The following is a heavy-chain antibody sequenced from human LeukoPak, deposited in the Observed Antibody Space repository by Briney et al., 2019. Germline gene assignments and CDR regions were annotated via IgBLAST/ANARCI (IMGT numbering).Heavy chain of an antibody. V-gene: IGHV3-48*01. Sequence: GGSLRLSCAASGFTFSSYSMNWVRQAPGRGLEWVSYISSSSSTIYYADSVKGRFTIPRDNAKNSLYLQMNSLRAEDTAVYYCARDLLISGYDYWGQGTLVTVSS. CDR2: ISSSSSTI. CDR3: ARDLLISGYDY. J-gene: IGHJ4*02. D-gene: IGHD3-10*01. CDR1: GFTFSSYS.